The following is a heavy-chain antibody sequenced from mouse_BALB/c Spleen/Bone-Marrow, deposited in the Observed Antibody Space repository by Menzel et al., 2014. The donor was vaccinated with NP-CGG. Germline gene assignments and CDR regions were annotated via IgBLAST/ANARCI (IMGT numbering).Heavy chain of an antibody. CDR3: ARRGSAYVEGFAY. D-gene: IGHD3-1*01. CDR2: IHPNSGNT. V-gene: IGHV1S130*01. CDR1: GYTFTNSW. Sequence: ESGSVLVRPGASVKLSCKASGYTFTNSWIHWAKQRPGQGLEWIGEIHPNSGNTNYNEKFKGKVTLTADISPSTAYVDLSSLTSEDSAVYYCARRGSAYVEGFAYWGQGTLVTVSA. J-gene: IGHJ3*01.